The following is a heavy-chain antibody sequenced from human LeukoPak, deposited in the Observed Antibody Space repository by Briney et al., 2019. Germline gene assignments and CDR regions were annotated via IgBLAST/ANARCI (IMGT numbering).Heavy chain of an antibody. CDR3: ARGSRGQQQLVEADP. CDR1: GGSISSGGYY. V-gene: IGHV4-30-2*01. CDR2: IYHSGST. D-gene: IGHD6-13*01. J-gene: IGHJ5*02. Sequence: SETLSLTCTVSGGSISSGGYYWSWIRQPPGKGLEWIGYIYHSGSTYYNPSLKSRVTISVDRSKNQFSLKLSSVTAADTAVYYCARGSRGQQQLVEADPWGQGTLVTVSS.